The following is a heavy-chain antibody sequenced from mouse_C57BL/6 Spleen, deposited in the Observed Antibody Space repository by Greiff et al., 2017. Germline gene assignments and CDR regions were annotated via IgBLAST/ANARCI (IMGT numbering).Heavy chain of an antibody. D-gene: IGHD2-12*01. CDR1: GYTFTSYW. J-gene: IGHJ2*01. V-gene: IGHV1-69*01. CDR2: IDPSDSYT. Sequence: QVQLKQPGAELVMPGASVKLSCKASGYTFTSYWMHWVKQRPGQGLEWIGEIDPSDSYTNYNQKFKGKSTLTVDKSSSTAYMQLSSLTSEDSAVYYCARCYWGGFDYWGQGTTLTVSS. CDR3: ARCYWGGFDY.